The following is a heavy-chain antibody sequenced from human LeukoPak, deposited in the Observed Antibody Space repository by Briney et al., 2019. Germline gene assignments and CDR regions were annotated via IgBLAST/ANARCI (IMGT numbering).Heavy chain of an antibody. CDR2: INQDGSQT. D-gene: IGHD5-12*01. J-gene: IGHJ4*02. CDR1: GFAFSDYW. CDR3: ARDSSPRYSGYDWVF. Sequence: PGGSLRLSCTASGFAFSDYWMSWLRQAPGKGLEWLANINQDGSQTSYVDSVRGRFTVSRDNAKNSLYLQMNSLRADDTAVYYCARDSSPRYSGYDWVFWGRGTLVTVSS. V-gene: IGHV3-7*01.